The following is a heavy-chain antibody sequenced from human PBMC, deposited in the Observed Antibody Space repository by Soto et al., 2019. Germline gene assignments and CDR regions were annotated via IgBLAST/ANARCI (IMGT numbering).Heavy chain of an antibody. CDR3: AKRRGYNWDDVGEYDY. V-gene: IGHV3-30*18. J-gene: IGHJ4*02. Sequence: PGGSLRLSCAASGFTFSSFGMHWVRQAPGKGLEWVTSISYEGTEEHYADSVKGRFTVSRDNSVNTLHLQMNSLRTEDTAIYYCAKRRGYNWDDVGEYDYWGQGTQVTVSS. D-gene: IGHD1-1*01. CDR2: ISYEGTEE. CDR1: GFTFSSFG.